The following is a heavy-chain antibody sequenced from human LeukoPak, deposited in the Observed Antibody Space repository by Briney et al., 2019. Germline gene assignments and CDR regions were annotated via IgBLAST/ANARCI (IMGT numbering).Heavy chain of an antibody. CDR2: ISGDGTIK. J-gene: IGHJ4*02. V-gene: IGHV3-74*01. CDR3: SRSQFDY. CDR1: GFTFSNYG. Sequence: GGSLRLSCTASGFTFSNYGMHWVRQAPGKGLVWVSRISGDGTIKTYADFVRGRFIVSRDNTKNILYLQMNSLKVEDTATYFCSRSQFDYWGQGVLVTVSS.